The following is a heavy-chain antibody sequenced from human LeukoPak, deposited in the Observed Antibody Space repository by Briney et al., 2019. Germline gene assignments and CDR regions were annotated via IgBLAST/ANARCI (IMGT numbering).Heavy chain of an antibody. CDR1: GGTFSSYA. J-gene: IGHJ6*03. V-gene: IGHV1-69*13. CDR3: ARGLRLRVAAARGYYYYYMDV. CDR2: IIPIFGTA. Sequence: ASVKVSCKASGGTFSSYAISWVRQAPGQGLEWMGGIIPIFGTANYAQKFQGRVTITADESTSTAYMELSSLRSEDTAVYYCARGLRLRVAAARGYYYYYMDVWGKGTTVTVSS. D-gene: IGHD2-2*01.